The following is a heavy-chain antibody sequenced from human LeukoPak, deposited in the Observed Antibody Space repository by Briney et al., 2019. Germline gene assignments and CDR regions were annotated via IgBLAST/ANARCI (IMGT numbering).Heavy chain of an antibody. CDR2: IYPRDGST. V-gene: IGHV1-46*01. CDR1: GYSFTNNY. J-gene: IGHJ4*02. Sequence: ASVKVSCKASGYSFTNNYIHWVRQAPGQGLEWMGMIYPRDGSTSYAQRFQDRVTVTRDTSTSTVHMELSGLRAEDTALYYCARDQEGFDYWGQGTLVTVSS. CDR3: ARDQEGFDY.